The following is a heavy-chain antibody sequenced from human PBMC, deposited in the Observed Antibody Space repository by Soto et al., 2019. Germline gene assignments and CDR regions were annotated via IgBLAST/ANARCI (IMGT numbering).Heavy chain of an antibody. D-gene: IGHD3-3*01. Sequence: ASVKVSCKTSGYTFTSYSISWVRQAPGQGLEWMGWISAYNGNTNYAQKLQGRVTMTTDTSTSTAYMELRSLRSDDTAVYYCARDSNDVLRFLEWLADYYYYGMDVWGQGTTVTVSS. CDR2: ISAYNGNT. CDR1: GYTFTSYS. V-gene: IGHV1-18*01. J-gene: IGHJ6*02. CDR3: ARDSNDVLRFLEWLADYYYYGMDV.